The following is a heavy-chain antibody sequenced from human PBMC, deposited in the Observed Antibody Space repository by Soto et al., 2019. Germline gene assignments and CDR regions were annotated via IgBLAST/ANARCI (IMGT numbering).Heavy chain of an antibody. CDR2: IYYSGST. Sequence: SETLSLTCTVSGGSISSYYWSWIRQPPGKGLEWIGYIYYSGSTDYNPSLKSRVTISVDTSKNQFSLKLSSVTAADTAGYYCARSNGDYGDDWSQGSLVTVAS. CDR1: GGSISSYY. V-gene: IGHV4-59*01. D-gene: IGHD4-17*01. J-gene: IGHJ4*02. CDR3: ARSNGDYGDD.